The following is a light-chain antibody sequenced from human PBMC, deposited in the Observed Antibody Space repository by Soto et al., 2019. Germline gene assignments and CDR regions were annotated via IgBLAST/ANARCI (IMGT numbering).Light chain of an antibody. J-gene: IGLJ1*01. CDR1: TSNIGAGYD. V-gene: IGLV1-40*01. Sequence: QSVLTQPPSVTGAPGQRGTISCTGSTSNIGAGYDAHCYQHLPGTAPKLLIYGNTNRPSWFPDRFSGSKSGTSASLPITGLHDEDETDYYRPSYASSLSGVYVFVTGAKVSVL. CDR2: GNT. CDR3: PSYASSLSGVYV.